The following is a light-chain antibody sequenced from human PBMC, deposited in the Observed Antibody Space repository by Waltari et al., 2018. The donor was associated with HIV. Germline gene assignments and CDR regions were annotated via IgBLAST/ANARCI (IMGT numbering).Light chain of an antibody. CDR1: QSISSY. J-gene: IGKJ1*01. CDR3: QQSYSNPRT. V-gene: IGKV1-39*01. CDR2: AAS. Sequence: DIQMTQSPSSLSASVGDRVTITCRASQSISSYLNWYQQTPGKAPKLLIYAASSLQSGVPSRFSGSGSGTDFTLTISSLQPEDFATYYCQQSYSNPRTFGHGTKVEIK.